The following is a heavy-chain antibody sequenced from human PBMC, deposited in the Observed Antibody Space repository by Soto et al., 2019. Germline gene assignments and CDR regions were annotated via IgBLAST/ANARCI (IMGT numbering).Heavy chain of an antibody. CDR1: GYMFISYG. J-gene: IGHJ4*02. CDR2: INGYNGDT. V-gene: IGHV1-18*01. Sequence: QVQLMQSGAEVKKPGASVKVSCKTSGYMFISYGITWARQAPGQGLEWMGWINGYNGDTNHEQKVQGRVTMTTDTSASTAYMELRSLRSDDTAVYYCARGLGCVASGDYCYFDNWGQGTLVTVSS. D-gene: IGHD4-17*01. CDR3: ARGLGCVASGDYCYFDN.